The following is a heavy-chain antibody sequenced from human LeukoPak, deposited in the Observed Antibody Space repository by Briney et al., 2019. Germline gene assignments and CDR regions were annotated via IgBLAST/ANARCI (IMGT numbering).Heavy chain of an antibody. CDR1: GFTFSTYW. CDR2: IKEDGSEK. Sequence: GGSLRLSCAASGFTFSTYWMHWVRQAPGKGLEWVANIKEDGSEKYYMDSVKGRFTISRDNAKNSLYLQMNSLRAEDTAVYYCARPAYPRHDSSGYYLEWGQGTLVTVSS. D-gene: IGHD3-22*01. J-gene: IGHJ4*02. V-gene: IGHV3-7*01. CDR3: ARPAYPRHDSSGYYLE.